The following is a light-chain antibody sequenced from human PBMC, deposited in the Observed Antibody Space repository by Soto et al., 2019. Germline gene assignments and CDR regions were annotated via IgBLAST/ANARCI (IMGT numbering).Light chain of an antibody. CDR3: MQALQNPST. V-gene: IGKV2-28*01. CDR1: QRLLHSNGNNF. J-gene: IGKJ2*01. CDR2: LGF. Sequence: EIVMTQSPPSLTVTPGEPASISCRSSQRLLHSNGNNFLDWYLQKPGQSPQLLIYLGFNRASGVPDRVSGSGAGTDFTLKISRVEAEDVGVYYCMQALQNPSTFGQGTK.